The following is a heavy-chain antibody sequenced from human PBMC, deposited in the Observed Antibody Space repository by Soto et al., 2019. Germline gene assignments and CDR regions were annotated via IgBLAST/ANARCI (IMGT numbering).Heavy chain of an antibody. D-gene: IGHD5-12*01. Sequence: GESLKISCKGSGYSFTSYWIGWVRQMPGKGLEWMGIIYPGDSDTRYSPSFQGQVTISADKSISTAYLQWSSLKASDTAMYYCARQREYSGYDSGYFDYWGQGTLVTVSS. CDR1: GYSFTSYW. CDR2: IYPGDSDT. CDR3: ARQREYSGYDSGYFDY. J-gene: IGHJ4*02. V-gene: IGHV5-51*01.